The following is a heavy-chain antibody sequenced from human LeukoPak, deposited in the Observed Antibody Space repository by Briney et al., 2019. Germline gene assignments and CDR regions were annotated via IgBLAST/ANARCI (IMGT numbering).Heavy chain of an antibody. CDR3: TRDALFGSGRTHLDF. Sequence: GGSLRLSCAASEFTFNRYWMSWVRQAPGQGLEWVANIKHDGSEAHYVDSVKGRITISRDNAKNSLSLQMNSLNVDDTGVYFCTRDALFGSGRTHLDFWRQGILVSVSS. V-gene: IGHV3-7*04. J-gene: IGHJ4*02. CDR1: EFTFNRYW. CDR2: IKHDGSEA. D-gene: IGHD3-10*01.